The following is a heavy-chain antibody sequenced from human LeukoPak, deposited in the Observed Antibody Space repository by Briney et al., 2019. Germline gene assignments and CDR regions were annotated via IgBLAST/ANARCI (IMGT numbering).Heavy chain of an antibody. V-gene: IGHV1-2*02. CDR2: INPNSGGT. J-gene: IGHJ4*02. CDR3: ARSALKYYSSGSYF. Sequence: ASVKVSCKASGYTFTGYYMHWVRQAPGQGLEWMGWINPNSGGTNYAQKFQGRVTMTRDTSISTAYMELRNLRSDDTAVYYCARSALKYYSSGSYFWGQGTLVTVSS. D-gene: IGHD3-10*01. CDR1: GYTFTGYY.